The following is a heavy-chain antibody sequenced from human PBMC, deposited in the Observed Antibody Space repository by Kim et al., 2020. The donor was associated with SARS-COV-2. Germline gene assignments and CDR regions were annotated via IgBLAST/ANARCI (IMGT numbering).Heavy chain of an antibody. J-gene: IGHJ4*02. CDR3: ARDYRVFGVVIHFDY. V-gene: IGHV1-18*01. Sequence: QKLQGRVTMTTDTSTRTAYMELRSLRSDDTAVYYCARDYRVFGVVIHFDYWGQGTLVTVSS. D-gene: IGHD3-3*01.